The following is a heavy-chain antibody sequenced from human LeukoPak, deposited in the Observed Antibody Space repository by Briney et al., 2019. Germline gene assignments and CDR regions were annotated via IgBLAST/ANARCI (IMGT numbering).Heavy chain of an antibody. Sequence: RSGGSLRLSCAASGFTVSSNYMSWVRQAPGKGLEWVSVIYSGGSTYYADSVKGRFTISRDNSKNTLYLQMNSLRAEDTAVYYCARAGDGPVLLYGMDVWGKGTTVTVSS. CDR2: IYSGGST. CDR3: ARAGDGPVLLYGMDV. J-gene: IGHJ6*04. CDR1: GFTVSSNY. D-gene: IGHD2-21*01. V-gene: IGHV3-53*01.